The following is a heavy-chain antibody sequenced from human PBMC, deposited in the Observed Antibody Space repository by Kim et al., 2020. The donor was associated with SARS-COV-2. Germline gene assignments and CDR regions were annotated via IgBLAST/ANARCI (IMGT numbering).Heavy chain of an antibody. J-gene: IGHJ4*02. D-gene: IGHD3-10*01. Sequence: TTNPPLQGRVTISVETSKNQFSLKLSSVTAADTAVYYCARVHGSGTFDYWGQGTLVTVSS. V-gene: IGHV4-59*01. CDR3: ARVHGSGTFDY.